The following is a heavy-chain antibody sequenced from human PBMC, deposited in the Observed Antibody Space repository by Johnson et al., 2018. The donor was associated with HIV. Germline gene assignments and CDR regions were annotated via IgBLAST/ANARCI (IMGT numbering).Heavy chain of an antibody. D-gene: IGHD6-13*01. J-gene: IGHJ3*02. CDR3: AKDQWSSSWTNDAFDI. CDR1: GFTFSSYG. CDR2: INWNGGST. V-gene: IGHV3-NL1*01. Sequence: QMQLVESGGGVVQPGGSLRLSCAASGFTFSSYGMSWVRQAPGKGLEWVSGINWNGGSTYYADSVKGRFTISRDNSKNTLYLQMNSLRAEDTAMYYCAKDQWSSSWTNDAFDIWGQGTMVTVSS.